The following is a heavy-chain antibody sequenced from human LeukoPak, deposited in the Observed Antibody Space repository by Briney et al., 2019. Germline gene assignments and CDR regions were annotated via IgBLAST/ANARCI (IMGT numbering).Heavy chain of an antibody. CDR1: GFAFSDYW. Sequence: GGSLRLSCAASGFAFSDYWMSWVRQAPGKGLEWVAVISYDGSNKYYADSVKGRFTISRDNSKNTLYLQMNSLRAEDTAVYYCARDKGYCSGGSCYSGLYYYYGMDVWGQGTTVTVSS. CDR2: ISYDGSNK. V-gene: IGHV3-30-3*01. CDR3: ARDKGYCSGGSCYSGLYYYYGMDV. D-gene: IGHD2-15*01. J-gene: IGHJ6*02.